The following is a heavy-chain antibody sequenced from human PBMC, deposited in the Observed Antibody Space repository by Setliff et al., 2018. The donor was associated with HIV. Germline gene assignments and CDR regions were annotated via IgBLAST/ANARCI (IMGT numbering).Heavy chain of an antibody. CDR3: ARVVPLRDSSGSIDY. CDR2: IYNSAST. V-gene: IGHV4-59*01. J-gene: IGHJ4*02. Sequence: SETLSLTCTVSGDSISTDYWTWIRQPPGKGLEWIGYIYNSASTSYNPSLKSRVTISVDTSKNQFSLKLSSVTAADTAVYYCARVVPLRDSSGSIDYWGQGTLVTVSS. CDR1: GDSISTDY. D-gene: IGHD6-19*01.